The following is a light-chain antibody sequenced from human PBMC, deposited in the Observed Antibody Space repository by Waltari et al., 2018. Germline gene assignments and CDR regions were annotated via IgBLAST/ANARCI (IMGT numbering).Light chain of an antibody. CDR1: QVISPW. V-gene: IGKV1-5*03. CDR2: RVS. CDR3: HQYSVSSWA. J-gene: IGKJ1*01. Sequence: DIQVTQSPSTLSASVGDRVTITCRASQVISPWLAWFQQKPGKAPKLLIYRVSALESGVPSRFSGSVSGTEFTLTISSLQTDDFATYYCHQYSVSSWAFVQGTRVEIK.